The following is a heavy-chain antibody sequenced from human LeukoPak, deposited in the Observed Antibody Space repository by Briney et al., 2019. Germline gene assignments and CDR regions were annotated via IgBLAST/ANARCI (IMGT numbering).Heavy chain of an antibody. CDR1: GGTFSSYA. D-gene: IGHD2-21*02. CDR3: ARDTYCGGDCYSWLQGNAEYFQH. Sequence: SVKVSCKASGGTFSSYAISWVRQAPGQGLEWMGGIIPIFGTANYAQKFQGRVTITADESTSTAYMELSSLRSEDTAVYYCARDTYCGGDCYSWLQGNAEYFQHWGQGTLVTVSS. CDR2: IIPIFGTA. J-gene: IGHJ1*01. V-gene: IGHV1-69*13.